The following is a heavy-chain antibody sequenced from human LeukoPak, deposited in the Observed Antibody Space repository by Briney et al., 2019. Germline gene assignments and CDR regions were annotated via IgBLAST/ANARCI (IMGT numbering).Heavy chain of an antibody. D-gene: IGHD3-10*02. Sequence: SETLSLTCVVSGGSISAYYWNWIRQPAGRGLEWIGRLHSSGETTSNPSLMSRATMSLDTSRNHFSLNLTSVTAADTAIYYCATMFGESSDFDHWGQGTLVTASS. CDR2: LHSSGET. CDR1: GGSISAYY. CDR3: ATMFGESSDFDH. J-gene: IGHJ4*02. V-gene: IGHV4-4*07.